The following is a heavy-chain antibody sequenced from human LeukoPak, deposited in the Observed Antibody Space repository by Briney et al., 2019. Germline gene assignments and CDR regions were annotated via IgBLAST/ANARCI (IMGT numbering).Heavy chain of an antibody. Sequence: PGGTLRLSCAASGFTFSDYYMSWIRQAQGKGREGVAYTSSSGSNIYYPDSVKGRFTISSDNAKKSLYLQMNSLRDEDTAVYYCASAPNYYDSSGYKTWLDNWGQGTLVTVSS. CDR2: TSSSGSNI. D-gene: IGHD3-22*01. J-gene: IGHJ4*02. CDR1: GFTFSDYY. CDR3: ASAPNYYDSSGYKTWLDN. V-gene: IGHV3-11*04.